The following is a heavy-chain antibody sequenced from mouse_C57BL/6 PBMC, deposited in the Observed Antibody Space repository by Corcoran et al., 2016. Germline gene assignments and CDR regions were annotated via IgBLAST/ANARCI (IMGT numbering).Heavy chain of an antibody. Sequence: EVQLQQSGPELVKPEASVTISCKASGYTFTDYYMNWVKQSHGKSLEWSGDINPNNGGTSYNKEFKGKATLTVDKSSSTAYMELRSLTSEDSAVYYCARGDYGSSYWYCDVWGTGTTVTVSS. CDR1: GYTFTDYY. CDR3: ARGDYGSSYWYCDV. CDR2: INPNNGGT. D-gene: IGHD1-1*01. J-gene: IGHJ1*03. V-gene: IGHV1-26*01.